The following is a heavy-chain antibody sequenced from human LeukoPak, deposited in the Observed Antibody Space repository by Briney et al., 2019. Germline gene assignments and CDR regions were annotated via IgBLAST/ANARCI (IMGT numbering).Heavy chain of an antibody. D-gene: IGHD6-6*01. CDR1: GFTFSSYA. V-gene: IGHV3-23*01. J-gene: IGHJ4*02. Sequence: PGGSLSLSCAASGFTFSSYAMSWVRQAPGKGLEWVSAISGSGGSTYYADSVKGRFTISRDNSKNTLYLQMNSLRAEDTAVYYCAKGVEGVSSSSGIDYWGERCLVSASS. CDR2: ISGSGGST. CDR3: AKGVEGVSSSSGIDY.